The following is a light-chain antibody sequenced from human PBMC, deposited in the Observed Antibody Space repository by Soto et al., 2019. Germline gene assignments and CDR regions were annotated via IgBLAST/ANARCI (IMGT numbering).Light chain of an antibody. V-gene: IGKV1-33*01. Sequence: DIQMAQSPSSLSASVGDRLTITCQASQDISNYLSWYQQKAGKAPKLLIYDASNLETGVPSRFSGSGSGTDFTFTISNLQPEDIATYYRQQYYYLPLTFGGGTKVDIK. CDR2: DAS. J-gene: IGKJ4*01. CDR3: QQYYYLPLT. CDR1: QDISNY.